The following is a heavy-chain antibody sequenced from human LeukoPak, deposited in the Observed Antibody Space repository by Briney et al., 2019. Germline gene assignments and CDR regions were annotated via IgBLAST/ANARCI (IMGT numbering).Heavy chain of an antibody. CDR3: ASYYGSGSYYHEPYDAFDI. D-gene: IGHD3-10*01. CDR2: IYPGDSDT. V-gene: IGHV5-51*01. J-gene: IGHJ3*02. Sequence: GESLKISCKGSGYSFTSHWIGWVRQMPGKGLEWMGIIYPGDSDTRYSPSFQGQVTISADKSISTAYLQWSSLKASDTAMYYCASYYGSGSYYHEPYDAFDIWGQGTMVTVSS. CDR1: GYSFTSHW.